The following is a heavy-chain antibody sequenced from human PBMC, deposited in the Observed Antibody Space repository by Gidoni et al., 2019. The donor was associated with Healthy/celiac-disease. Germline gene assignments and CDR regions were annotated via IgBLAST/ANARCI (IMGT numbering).Heavy chain of an antibody. D-gene: IGHD1-26*01. CDR1: GVTLSSYG. Sequence: QVQLVESGGGVVQPGRSLRISCAAPGVTLSSYGMHWGRRAPGKGLEWVAVIWYDGSNKYYADSVKGRFTISRDNSKNTLYLQMNSLRAEDTAVYYCARETPRETQDTYYMDVWGKGTTVTVSS. CDR2: IWYDGSNK. CDR3: ARETPRETQDTYYMDV. V-gene: IGHV3-33*01. J-gene: IGHJ6*03.